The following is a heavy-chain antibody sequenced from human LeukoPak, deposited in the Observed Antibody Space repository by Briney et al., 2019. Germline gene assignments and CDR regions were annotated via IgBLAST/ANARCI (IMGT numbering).Heavy chain of an antibody. D-gene: IGHD3-22*01. V-gene: IGHV1-2*02. CDR2: INPNSGGT. CDR1: GYTFTGYY. J-gene: IGHJ4*02. CDR3: ARAVFQVYYYDSSGYYADDY. Sequence: GASVKVSCKASGYTFTGYYMHWVRQAPGQGLEWMGWINPNSGGTNYAQKFQGRVTMTRDTSISTAYMELSRLRSDDTAVYYCARAVFQVYYYDSSGYYADDYWGQGTLVTVSS.